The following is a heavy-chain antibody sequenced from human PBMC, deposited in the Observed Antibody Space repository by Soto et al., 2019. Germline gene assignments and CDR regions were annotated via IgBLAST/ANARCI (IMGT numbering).Heavy chain of an antibody. CDR1: GYTFTSYG. CDR3: ARDNRVDFWSGYYNY. CDR2: ISAYNGNT. D-gene: IGHD3-3*01. Sequence: ASVKVSCKASGYTFTSYGISWVRQAPGQGLEWMGWISAYNGNTNYAQKLQGRVTMTTDTSTSTAYMELRRLRSDDTAVYYCARDNRVDFWSGYYNYWGQGTLVTVSS. J-gene: IGHJ4*02. V-gene: IGHV1-18*01.